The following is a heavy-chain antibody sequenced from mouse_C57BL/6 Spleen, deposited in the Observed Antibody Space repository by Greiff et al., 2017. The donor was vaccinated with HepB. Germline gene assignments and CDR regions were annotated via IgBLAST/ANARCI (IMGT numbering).Heavy chain of an antibody. J-gene: IGHJ4*01. Sequence: EVQLVESGGGLVKPGGSLKLSCAASGFTFSSYAMSWVRQTPEKRLEWVATISDGGSYTYYPDNVKGRFTIYRDNAKNNLYLQMSHLKSEDTAMYYCARALYYYGSRGAMDYWGQGTSVTVSS. D-gene: IGHD1-1*01. CDR3: ARALYYYGSRGAMDY. V-gene: IGHV5-4*01. CDR2: ISDGGSYT. CDR1: GFTFSSYA.